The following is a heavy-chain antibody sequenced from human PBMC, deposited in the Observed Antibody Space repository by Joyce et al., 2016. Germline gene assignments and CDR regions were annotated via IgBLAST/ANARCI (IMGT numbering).Heavy chain of an antibody. V-gene: IGHV1-3*01. CDR1: GYTFASYA. D-gene: IGHD3-10*01. Sequence: QVQLVQSGAEVKKPGASVNVSCKASGYTFASYAMHWVRQAPGQRLEWMGWINAGNGNTKYSQKFQGRVTITRDTSASTAYMELSSLRSEDTAVYYCARDYGSGSYDYWGQGTLVTVSS. CDR2: INAGNGNT. CDR3: ARDYGSGSYDY. J-gene: IGHJ4*02.